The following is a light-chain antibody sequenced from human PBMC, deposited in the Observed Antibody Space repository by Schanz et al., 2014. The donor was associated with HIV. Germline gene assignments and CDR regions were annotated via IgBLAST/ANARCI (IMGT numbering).Light chain of an antibody. V-gene: IGKV1-5*03. CDR3: LQYNDDVYT. CDR1: QSISGW. Sequence: QMTQSPSSLSPSVGDRVTITCRASQSISGWLAWYQQKPGEAPNLLISEASTLESGVPSRFSGSGSGTEFTLSISSLQSDDFATYYCLQYNDDVYTFGQGTKLEIK. J-gene: IGKJ2*01. CDR2: EAS.